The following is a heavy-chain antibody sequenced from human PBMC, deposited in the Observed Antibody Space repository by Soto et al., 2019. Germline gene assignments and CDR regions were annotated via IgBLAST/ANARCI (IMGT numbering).Heavy chain of an antibody. Sequence: EVQLVESGGGLVQPGRSLRLSCAASGFTFDDYAMHWVRQAPGKGLEWVSGISWNGDTIVYADSVKGRFTLSRDNAKNSLYLQRNSLRPEDTALYYCAKDHHCSGGTCYSGFDHWGQGTLVTVSS. J-gene: IGHJ4*02. CDR3: AKDHHCSGGTCYSGFDH. CDR1: GFTFDDYA. V-gene: IGHV3-9*01. CDR2: ISWNGDTI. D-gene: IGHD2-15*01.